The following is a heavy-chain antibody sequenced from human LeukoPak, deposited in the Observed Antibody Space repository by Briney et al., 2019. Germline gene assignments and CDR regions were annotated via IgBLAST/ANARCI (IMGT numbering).Heavy chain of an antibody. D-gene: IGHD2-15*01. V-gene: IGHV3-21*01. Sequence: KTGGSLRLSCAASGFTFSNYSMNWVRQAPGKGLEWVSSISSTSTYISYADSVKGRFTISRDNAKNSLYLQMNSLRAEDTAVYYCARGGGNFDYWGQGTLVTVSS. CDR3: ARGGGNFDY. CDR1: GFTFSNYS. J-gene: IGHJ4*02. CDR2: ISSTSTYI.